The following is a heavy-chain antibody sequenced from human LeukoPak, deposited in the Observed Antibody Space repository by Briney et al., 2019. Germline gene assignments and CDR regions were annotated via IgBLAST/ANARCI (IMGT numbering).Heavy chain of an antibody. Sequence: SETLSLTCTASGGSISSGSYYGSWIRQPAGKGLEWIGRIYTSGSTNYNPSLKSRVTISVDTSKNQFSLKLSSVTAADTAVYYCARSKYYDSSGYSLFDYWGQGTLVTVSS. CDR2: IYTSGST. J-gene: IGHJ4*02. CDR3: ARSKYYDSSGYSLFDY. V-gene: IGHV4-61*02. CDR1: GGSISSGSYY. D-gene: IGHD3-22*01.